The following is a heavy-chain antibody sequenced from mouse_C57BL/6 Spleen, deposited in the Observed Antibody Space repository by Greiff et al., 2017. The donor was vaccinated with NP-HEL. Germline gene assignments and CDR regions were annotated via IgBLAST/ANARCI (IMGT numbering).Heavy chain of an antibody. Sequence: VKLLASGAELARPGASVKLSCKASGYTFTSYGISWVKQSTGQGLEWIGEIYPRSGNTYYNEKFKGKATLTADKSSSTAYMELRSLTSEDSAVYFCARSTAQATYAMDYWGQGTSVTVSS. CDR1: GYTFTSYG. CDR3: ARSTAQATYAMDY. V-gene: IGHV1-81*01. D-gene: IGHD3-2*02. CDR2: IYPRSGNT. J-gene: IGHJ4*01.